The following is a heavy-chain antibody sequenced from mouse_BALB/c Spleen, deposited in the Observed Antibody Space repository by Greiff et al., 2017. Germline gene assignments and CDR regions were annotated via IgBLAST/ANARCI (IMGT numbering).Heavy chain of an antibody. CDR3: ARRPYGNYGY. J-gene: IGHJ2*01. D-gene: IGHD2-1*01. CDR1: GYAFTNYL. CDR2: INPGSGGT. V-gene: IGHV1-54*01. Sequence: QVQLQQSGAELVRPGTSVKVSCKASGYAFTNYLIEWVKQRPGQGLEWIGVINPGSGGTNYNEKFKGKATLTADKSSSTAYMQLSSLTSDDSAVYFCARRPYGNYGYWGQGTTLTVSS.